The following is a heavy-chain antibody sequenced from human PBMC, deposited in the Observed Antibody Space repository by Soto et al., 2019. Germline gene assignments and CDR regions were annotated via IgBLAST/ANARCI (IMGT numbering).Heavy chain of an antibody. CDR2: IRDDGSAT. J-gene: IGHJ3*02. Sequence: QVQLVESGGGVVQPGGSRRLACEASRFSFSDYGMHWVRQAPGKGLEWVALIRDDGSATYYSDSVKGRFAISRDNSKNTLYLQMNRLRAEDTAVYYCATSTLTDAFDIWGKGKMVSVSS. V-gene: IGHV3-30*02. D-gene: IGHD2-15*01. CDR1: RFSFSDYG. CDR3: ATSTLTDAFDI.